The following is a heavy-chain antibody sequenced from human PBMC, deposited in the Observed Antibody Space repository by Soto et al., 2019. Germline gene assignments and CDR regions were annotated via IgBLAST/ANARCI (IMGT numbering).Heavy chain of an antibody. CDR1: GYTFTSYD. J-gene: IGHJ5*02. CDR2: MNPNSGNT. D-gene: IGHD3-3*01. Sequence: ASVKVSCKASGYTFTSYDINWVRQATGQGLEWMGWMNPNSGNTGYAQKFQGRVTMTRNTSISTAYMELSSLRSEDTAVYYCARHGYYDFWSGYRNNNWFDPWGQGTLVTVSS. CDR3: ARHGYYDFWSGYRNNNWFDP. V-gene: IGHV1-8*01.